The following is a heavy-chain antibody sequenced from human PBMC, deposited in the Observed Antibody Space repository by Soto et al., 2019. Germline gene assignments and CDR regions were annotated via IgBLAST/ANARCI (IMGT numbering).Heavy chain of an antibody. Sequence: PGGSLRLSCTASGFTFGVYAMSWFRQAPGKGLEWVGFIRSKAYGGTTEYAASVKGRFTISRDDSKGIAYLQMNSLKTEDTAVYYCTRDLPDYWGQGTLVTVSS. CDR1: GFTFGVYA. CDR2: IRSKAYGGTT. CDR3: TRDLPDY. J-gene: IGHJ4*02. V-gene: IGHV3-49*03.